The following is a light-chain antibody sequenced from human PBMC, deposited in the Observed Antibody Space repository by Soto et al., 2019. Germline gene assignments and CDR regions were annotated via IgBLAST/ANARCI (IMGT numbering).Light chain of an antibody. CDR3: QVWDSSSDHVV. J-gene: IGLJ2*01. Sequence: SYELTQPPLVSVAPGKTARITCGGNNIGSKSVHWYQQKPGQAPVLVIYYDTDRPSGIPERFSGSNSGNTATLTISRVEAGDEADYYCQVWDSSSDHVVFGGGTKLTVL. CDR2: YDT. CDR1: NIGSKS. V-gene: IGLV3-21*04.